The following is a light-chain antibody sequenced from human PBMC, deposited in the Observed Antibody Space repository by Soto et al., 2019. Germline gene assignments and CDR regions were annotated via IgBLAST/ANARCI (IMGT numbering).Light chain of an antibody. V-gene: IGKV1-39*01. J-gene: IGKJ1*01. CDR2: AAS. CDR1: QSISNY. Sequence: IQLTQSPSSLSASVGDRVTITCRASQSISNYLNSYQQKPGKAPKLLIYAASSLQPGVPSRFSGSGSGTDFTLTISSLQSEDFAVYYCQQYSIWRTFGQGTKVDI. CDR3: QQYSIWRT.